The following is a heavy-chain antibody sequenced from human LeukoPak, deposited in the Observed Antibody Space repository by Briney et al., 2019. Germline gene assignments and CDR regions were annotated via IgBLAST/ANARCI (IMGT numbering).Heavy chain of an antibody. CDR2: IYPGDTDT. Sequence: GGSLEISCQRSGSIFTSYWIGWAPRLPGKGREWMQIIYPGDTDTRYSPSFQGQVTISADKSISTAYLQWSSLKASDTAMYYCARHSLVVPAAWSDYWGQGTLVTVSS. J-gene: IGHJ4*02. V-gene: IGHV5-51*01. D-gene: IGHD2-2*01. CDR3: ARHSLVVPAAWSDY. CDR1: GSIFTSYW.